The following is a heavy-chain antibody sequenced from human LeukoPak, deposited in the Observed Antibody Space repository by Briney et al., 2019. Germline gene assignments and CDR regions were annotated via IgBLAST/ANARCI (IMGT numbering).Heavy chain of an antibody. V-gene: IGHV5-51*01. Sequence: GESLKISCKGSGYSFTSYWIGWVRQMPGKVLEWMGIIYPGDSDTRYSPSFQGQVTISADKSISTAYLQWSSLKASDTAMYYCARAVSCGGDCYNWFDPRGQGTLVTVSS. CDR3: ARAVSCGGDCYNWFDP. D-gene: IGHD2-21*02. J-gene: IGHJ5*02. CDR2: IYPGDSDT. CDR1: GYSFTSYW.